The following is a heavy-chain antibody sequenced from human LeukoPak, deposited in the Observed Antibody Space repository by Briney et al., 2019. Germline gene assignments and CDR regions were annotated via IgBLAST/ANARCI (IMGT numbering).Heavy chain of an antibody. Sequence: GGSLRLSCAASGFTFSSYWMHWVRQAPGKGLVWVSRIKNDGSTTGSADSVKGRFTISRDNAKNTLYLQMNSLRAEDTAVYYCARGGSPPEALGDAFDIWGQGTMVTVSS. CDR2: IKNDGSTT. J-gene: IGHJ3*02. CDR3: ARGGSPPEALGDAFDI. D-gene: IGHD1-26*01. V-gene: IGHV3-74*01. CDR1: GFTFSSYW.